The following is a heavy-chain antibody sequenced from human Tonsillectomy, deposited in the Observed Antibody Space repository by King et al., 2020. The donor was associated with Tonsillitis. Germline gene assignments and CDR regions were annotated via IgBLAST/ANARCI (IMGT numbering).Heavy chain of an antibody. V-gene: IGHV3-21*01. CDR2: MSSGGAFI. J-gene: IGHJ4*02. D-gene: IGHD3-10*01. Sequence: VQLVESGGGLVKPGGSLRLSCVASGFSFSVYTMNWVRQAPGKGLEWVASMSSGGAFIHYADSLKGRFTISRDNAKNSVYLQMTSLRADDTAVYYCARWFGGNDWGQGTLVTVSS. CDR1: GFSFSVYT. CDR3: ARWFGGND.